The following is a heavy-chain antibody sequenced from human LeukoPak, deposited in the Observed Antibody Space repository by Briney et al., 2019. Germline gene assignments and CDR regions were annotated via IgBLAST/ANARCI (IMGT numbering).Heavy chain of an antibody. D-gene: IGHD3-3*01. V-gene: IGHV1-69*13. CDR2: IIPIFGTA. CDR1: GYTFTSYF. Sequence: GASVKVSCKASGYTFTSYFMHWVRQAPGQGLEWMGGIIPIFGTANYAQKFQGRVTITADESTSTAYMELSSLRSEDTAVYYCARDQRDITIFGVVIPPLYGMDVWGQGTTVTVSS. CDR3: ARDQRDITIFGVVIPPLYGMDV. J-gene: IGHJ6*02.